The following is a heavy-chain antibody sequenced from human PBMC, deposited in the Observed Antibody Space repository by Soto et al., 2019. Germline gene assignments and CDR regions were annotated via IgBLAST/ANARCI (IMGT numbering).Heavy chain of an antibody. CDR2: ISSSSSTI. CDR1: GFTFSSYS. D-gene: IGHD3-10*01. Sequence: GGSLRLSCAASGFTFSSYSMNWVRQAPGKGLEWVSYISSSSSTIYYADSVKGRFTISRDNAKNSLYLQMNSLRDEDTAVYYCARDVGLLWFGDHYGMDVWGQGTTATVSS. CDR3: ARDVGLLWFGDHYGMDV. J-gene: IGHJ6*02. V-gene: IGHV3-48*02.